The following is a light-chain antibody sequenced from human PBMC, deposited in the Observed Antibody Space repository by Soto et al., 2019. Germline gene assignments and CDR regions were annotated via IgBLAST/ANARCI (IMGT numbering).Light chain of an antibody. V-gene: IGKV3-20*01. Sequence: EIVLTQSPGTLSLSPGERATLSCRASQSVSSSYLAWYQQKTGKAPRLLIYGASSRATGIPDRFSCSGSVTDYTLSIRGLEPEDYAGEYGQQDSSSPIFRFGPGTKVD. CDR2: GAS. J-gene: IGKJ3*01. CDR1: QSVSSSY. CDR3: QQDSSSPIFR.